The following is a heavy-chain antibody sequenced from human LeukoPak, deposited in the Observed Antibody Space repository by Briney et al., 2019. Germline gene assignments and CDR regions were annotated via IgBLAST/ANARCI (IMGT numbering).Heavy chain of an antibody. D-gene: IGHD3-22*01. CDR2: INCNSGGT. J-gene: IGHJ4*02. CDR1: GYTFTGYY. V-gene: IGHV1-2*02. CDR3: ARDGEKTYYYDSSGCPDY. Sequence: ASVKVSCKASGYTFTGYYLHWVRQAPGQGLEWMGWINCNSGGTNYAQKFQGRVTMTRDTSISTVYMELSSLSAEDTAVYYCARDGEKTYYYDSSGCPDYWGQGTLVTVSS.